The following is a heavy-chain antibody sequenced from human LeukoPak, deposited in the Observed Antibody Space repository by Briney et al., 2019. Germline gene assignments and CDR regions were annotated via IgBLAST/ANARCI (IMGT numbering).Heavy chain of an antibody. CDR2: ISSSGSTI. J-gene: IGHJ4*02. V-gene: IGHV3-48*03. CDR3: ARAENLGYCSGGSCYATVFDY. CDR1: GFTFSSYE. Sequence: GGSLRLSCAASGFTFSSYEMNWVRQAPGKGLEWVSYISSSGSTIYYADSVKGRFTISRDNAKNSPYLQMNSLRAEDTAVYYCARAENLGYCSGGSCYATVFDYWGQGTLVTVSS. D-gene: IGHD2-15*01.